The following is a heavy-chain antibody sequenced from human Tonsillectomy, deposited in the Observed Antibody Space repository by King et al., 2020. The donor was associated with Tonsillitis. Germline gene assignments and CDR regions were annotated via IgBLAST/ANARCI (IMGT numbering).Heavy chain of an antibody. V-gene: IGHV3-23*04. J-gene: IGHJ6*02. CDR2: ISGSGGST. CDR3: AKAKGGYYYDSSGYSPFYSYGMDV. D-gene: IGHD3-22*01. Sequence: VQLVESGGGLVQPGGSLRLSCAASGFTFSSYAMSWVRQAPGKGLEWVSAISGSGGSTYYADSVKGRFTISRDNSKNTLYLQMNSLRAEDTAVYYCAKAKGGYYYDSSGYSPFYSYGMDVWGQGTTVTVSS. CDR1: GFTFSSYA.